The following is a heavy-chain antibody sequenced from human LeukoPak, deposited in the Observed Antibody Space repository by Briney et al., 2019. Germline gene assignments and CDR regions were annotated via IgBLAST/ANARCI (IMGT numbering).Heavy chain of an antibody. CDR1: GFTFSNYA. CDR2: ILYDGSNK. Sequence: GRSLRLSCAASGFTFSNYAMHWVRQAPGKGLEWVAGILYDGSNKYHADSVKGRFTISRDNSKNTLHLQMNSLRAEDTAVYYCAKVEVGAPHRAFDIWGQGTMATVSS. D-gene: IGHD1-26*01. CDR3: AKVEVGAPHRAFDI. J-gene: IGHJ3*02. V-gene: IGHV3-30*18.